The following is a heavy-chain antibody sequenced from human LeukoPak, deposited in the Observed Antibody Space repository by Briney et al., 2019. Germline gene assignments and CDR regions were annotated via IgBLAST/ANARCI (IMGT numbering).Heavy chain of an antibody. CDR3: AREGWNDGGHAFDI. Sequence: QPGGSLRLSCAASGFTFSSYSFNWVRQAPGKGLEWVGIIKGDGSEKFYVDSVKGRFTISRDNAKNSLYLQMNSLRAEDTAVYYCAREGWNDGGHAFDIWGQGTMVTVSP. V-gene: IGHV3-7*01. CDR2: IKGDGSEK. D-gene: IGHD1-1*01. CDR1: GFTFSSYS. J-gene: IGHJ3*02.